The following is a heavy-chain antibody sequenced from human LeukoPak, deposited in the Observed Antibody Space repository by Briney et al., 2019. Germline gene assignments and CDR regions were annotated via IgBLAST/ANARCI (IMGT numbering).Heavy chain of an antibody. CDR1: GFTFSDYG. V-gene: IGHV3-33*01. D-gene: IGHD1-26*01. CDR2: IWYDGGKK. J-gene: IGHJ4*02. Sequence: GGSLRLSCAASGFTFSDYGMYWVRQAPGKGLEWVALIWYDGGKKYYTDSVRGRFTISRDNSKNTLYLQMNSLRAEDTAVYFCARSGGSNQPYDYWGQGILVTVSS. CDR3: ARSGGSNQPYDY.